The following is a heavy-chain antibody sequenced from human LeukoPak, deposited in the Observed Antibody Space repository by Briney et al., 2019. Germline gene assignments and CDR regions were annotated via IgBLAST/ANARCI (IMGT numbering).Heavy chain of an antibody. V-gene: IGHV3-23*01. J-gene: IGHJ5*02. CDR3: AKDPYSHNWFDP. CDR2: ISDRGGST. CDR1: GFTFSSYA. Sequence: GQSLRLSCVASGFTFSSYAMSWVRQAPGKGLEWVSAISDRGGSTFYADSVKGRFTISRDNSKSTLYLQMNSLKAEDAAVYYCAKDPYSHNWFDPWGQGTLVTVSS. D-gene: IGHD2-21*01.